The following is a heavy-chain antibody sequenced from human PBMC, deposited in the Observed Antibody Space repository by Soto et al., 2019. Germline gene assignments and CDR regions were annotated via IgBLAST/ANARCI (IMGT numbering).Heavy chain of an antibody. CDR2: IYYSGT. Sequence: PSETLSLTCSVSGGSISSYYWSLIRQPPGKGLEWIAYIYYSGTSYNPSLKSRVSISLETSKNQFSLKLSSVTAADTAVYYCARTYDGSGGSCGDAFDIWGQGTMVTVSS. CDR3: ARTYDGSGGSCGDAFDI. V-gene: IGHV4-59*01. D-gene: IGHD2-15*01. J-gene: IGHJ3*02. CDR1: GGSISSYY.